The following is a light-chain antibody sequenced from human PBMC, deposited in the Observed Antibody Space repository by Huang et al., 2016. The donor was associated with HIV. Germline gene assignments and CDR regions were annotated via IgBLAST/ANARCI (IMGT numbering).Light chain of an antibody. CDR1: QSISNY. CDR3: QDRSNWPRVT. CDR2: DTS. J-gene: IGKJ3*01. Sequence: EVVLTQSPATLSLSPGERATLSCRASQSISNYLAWYQQRAGQTPRLLIYDTSNRAPGVPARFSGTGSGTDFTLAINGLEPEDFAVYYCQDRSNWPRVTFGPGTKLDVK. V-gene: IGKV3-11*01.